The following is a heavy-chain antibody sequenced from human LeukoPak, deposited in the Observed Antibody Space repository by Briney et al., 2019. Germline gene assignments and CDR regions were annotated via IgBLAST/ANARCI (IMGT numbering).Heavy chain of an antibody. J-gene: IGHJ1*01. CDR1: GFTFSSYE. D-gene: IGHD4-17*01. V-gene: IGHV3-48*03. CDR2: ISSSGSTI. Sequence: GGSLRLSCAASGFTFSSYEMNWVRQAPGKGLEWVSYISSSGSTIYYADSVKGRFTISRDNAKNSLYLQMNSLKAEDTAVYYCARVVVRAVTGWPEYFQHWGQGTLVTVSS. CDR3: ARVVVRAVTGWPEYFQH.